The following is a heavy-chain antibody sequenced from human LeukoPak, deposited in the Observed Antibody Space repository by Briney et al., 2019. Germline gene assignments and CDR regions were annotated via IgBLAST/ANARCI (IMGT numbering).Heavy chain of an antibody. D-gene: IGHD4-17*01. V-gene: IGHV4-4*02. CDR3: ARERYGDANFDY. CDR1: GGSISSSNW. J-gene: IGHJ4*02. Sequence: SGTLSLTCAVSGGSISSSNWWSWVRQPPGKGLEWIGEIYHSGSTYYNPSLKSRVTISVDRSKNQFSLRLSSVTAADTAVYYCARERYGDANFDYWGQGTLVTVSS. CDR2: IYHSGST.